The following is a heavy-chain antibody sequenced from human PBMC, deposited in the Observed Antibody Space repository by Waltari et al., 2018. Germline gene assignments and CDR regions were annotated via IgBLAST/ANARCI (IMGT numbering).Heavy chain of an antibody. CDR3: TRGSWGSEFQH. D-gene: IGHD3-10*01. Sequence: QVQLQESGPGLVKPSETLSLTCIVSGGFISSYYWSWIRQPPGKGLEWVGYIYYSGSTNYNPSLKSRVTISLDTSKNQLSLQLSSVTAADTAVYYCTRGSWGSEFQHWGQGTLVTVSS. CDR1: GGFISSYY. CDR2: IYYSGST. J-gene: IGHJ1*01. V-gene: IGHV4-59*01.